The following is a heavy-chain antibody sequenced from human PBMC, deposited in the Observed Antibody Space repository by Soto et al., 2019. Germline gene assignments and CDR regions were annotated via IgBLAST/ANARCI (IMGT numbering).Heavy chain of an antibody. CDR3: ARGLSFDILTGYYDYYYYMDV. Sequence: SETLSLTCAVYGGSFCGYYWSWIRQPPGKGLEWIGEINHSGSTNYNPSLKSRVTISVDTSKNQFSLKLSSVTAADTAVYYCARGLSFDILTGYYDYYYYMDVWGKGTTVTVSS. CDR2: INHSGST. D-gene: IGHD3-9*01. CDR1: GGSFCGYY. V-gene: IGHV4-34*01. J-gene: IGHJ6*03.